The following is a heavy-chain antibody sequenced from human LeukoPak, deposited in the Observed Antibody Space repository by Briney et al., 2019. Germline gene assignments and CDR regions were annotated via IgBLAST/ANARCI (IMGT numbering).Heavy chain of an antibody. V-gene: IGHV3-53*01. J-gene: IGHJ3*02. CDR3: AENYNWNDSDAFDI. CDR1: GFTVSSNY. Sequence: GGSLRLSCAASGFTVSSNYMSWVRQAPGKGLEWVSVIYSGGSTYYADSVKGRFTISRDNSKNTLYLQMNSLRAEDTAVYYCAENYNWNDSDAFDIWGQGTLVTVSS. CDR2: IYSGGST. D-gene: IGHD1-1*01.